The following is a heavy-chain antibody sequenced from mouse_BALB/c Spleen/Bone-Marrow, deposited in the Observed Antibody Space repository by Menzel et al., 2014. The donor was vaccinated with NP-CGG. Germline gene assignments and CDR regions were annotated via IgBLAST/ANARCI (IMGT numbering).Heavy chain of an antibody. V-gene: IGHV2-2*02. CDR2: IWSGGST. Sequence: VQRVESGPGLVQPSPSLSITCTVSGFSLTSFGIHWVRQSPGKGLEWLGVIWSGGSTDYNAAFISRLSISKDNSKSQIFFKMNILQANYTATYDCTRNRDDYAMDYWGQGTSVTVSS. J-gene: IGHJ4*01. CDR1: GFSLTSFG. CDR3: TRNRDDYAMDY.